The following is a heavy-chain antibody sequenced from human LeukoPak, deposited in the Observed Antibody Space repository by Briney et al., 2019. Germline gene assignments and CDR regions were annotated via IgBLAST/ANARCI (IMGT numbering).Heavy chain of an antibody. J-gene: IGHJ4*02. CDR3: ARQTSEWLTQGEGDFDY. CDR1: GGSFSGYY. D-gene: IGHD6-19*01. V-gene: IGHV4-59*08. Sequence: PSETLSLTCAVYGGSFSGYYWSWIRQPPGKGLEWVGYIHNSGSTNYNPSLKSRVTIALDTSKNQFSLKLNSVIAADTAVYYCARQTSEWLTQGEGDFDYWGQGTLVTVSS. CDR2: IHNSGST.